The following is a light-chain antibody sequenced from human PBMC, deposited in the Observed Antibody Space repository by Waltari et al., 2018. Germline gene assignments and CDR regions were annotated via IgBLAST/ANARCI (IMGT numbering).Light chain of an antibody. J-gene: IGLJ1*01. CDR1: ALPTEY. Sequence: SYALTQSPSQSVSPGQTATITCSGDALPTEYVYWYQQKPGQAPVLIIYKDEERPPGIPERFSGSSSGTTATLTISGVQAEDEADYYCQSADSSGTYYVFAAGTKVTVL. CDR2: KDE. V-gene: IGLV3-25*03. CDR3: QSADSSGTYYV.